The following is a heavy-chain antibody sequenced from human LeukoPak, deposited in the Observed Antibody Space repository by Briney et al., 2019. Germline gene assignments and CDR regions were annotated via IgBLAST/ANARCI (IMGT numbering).Heavy chain of an antibody. J-gene: IGHJ4*02. V-gene: IGHV3-23*01. Sequence: PGGSLRLSCAASGFTFSSYAMSWVRHAPGKGLEWVPAISGSGGSTYYADSVRGRFTISRDNSKDTLYLQMNSLRAEDTSVYYGAKDRHYYGSGSNTVYWGQGTLVTVSS. D-gene: IGHD3-10*01. CDR1: GFTFSSYA. CDR3: AKDRHYYGSGSNTVY. CDR2: ISGSGGST.